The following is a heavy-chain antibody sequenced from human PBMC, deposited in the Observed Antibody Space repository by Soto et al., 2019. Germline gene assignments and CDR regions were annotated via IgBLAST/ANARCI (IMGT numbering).Heavy chain of an antibody. CDR2: INPSGGST. Sequence: ASVKVSCKASGYTFTSYYMHWVRQAPGQGLEWMGIINPSGGSTSYAQKFQGRVTMTRDTSTSTGYMELSSLRSEDRAVYCCARDGTFGGVTGMDVWGQGTTVTVSS. CDR1: GYTFTSYY. V-gene: IGHV1-46*01. D-gene: IGHD3-16*01. J-gene: IGHJ6*02. CDR3: ARDGTFGGVTGMDV.